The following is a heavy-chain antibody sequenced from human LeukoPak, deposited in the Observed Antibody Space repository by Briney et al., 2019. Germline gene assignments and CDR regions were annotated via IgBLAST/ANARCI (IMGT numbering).Heavy chain of an antibody. CDR1: DGSITNYD. V-gene: IGHV4-59*01. CDR3: ARGYGDFRVEGRYFHS. Sequence: SETLSLTCTVSDGSITNYDWSWVRQPPGKGLEFIGHVHYSGTTNYNPSLRSRVTISIDTSKQHFFLKLKSVTAADTAVYYCARGYGDFRVEGRYFHSWGQGTLVTVSS. J-gene: IGHJ4*02. D-gene: IGHD4-17*01. CDR2: VHYSGTT.